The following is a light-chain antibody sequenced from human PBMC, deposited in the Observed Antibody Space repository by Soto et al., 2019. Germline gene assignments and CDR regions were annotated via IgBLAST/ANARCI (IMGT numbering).Light chain of an antibody. CDR2: GAS. V-gene: IGKV3-20*01. Sequence: EIVLTQSPGTLSLSPGERATLSCRASQSVSSSYLAWYQQKPGQAPRLLIYGASSRATGIPDRFSGSGSGTDFTLTISRLEPEDFAVYYCQHYGSSQSRTCGQGTKVEIK. CDR1: QSVSSSY. CDR3: QHYGSSQSRT. J-gene: IGKJ1*01.